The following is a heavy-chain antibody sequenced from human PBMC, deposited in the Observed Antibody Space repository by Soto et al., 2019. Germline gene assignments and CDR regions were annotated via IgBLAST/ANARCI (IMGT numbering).Heavy chain of an antibody. D-gene: IGHD3-10*01. CDR2: ISAYNGNT. CDR1: GYTFTSYG. J-gene: IGHJ6*02. V-gene: IGHV1-18*01. CDR3: AGVRGLRGLLWVSDYYYYGMDV. Sequence: ASVKVSCKASGYTFTSYGISWVRQAPGQGLEWMGWISAYNGNTNYAQKLQGRVTMTTDTSTSTAYMELRSLRSDDTAVYYCAGVRGLRGLLWVSDYYYYGMDVWGQGTTVTVSS.